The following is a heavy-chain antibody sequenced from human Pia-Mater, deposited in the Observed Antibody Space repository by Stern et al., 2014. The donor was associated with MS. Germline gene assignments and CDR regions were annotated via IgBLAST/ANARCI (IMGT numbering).Heavy chain of an antibody. D-gene: IGHD2-2*02. J-gene: IGHJ4*02. CDR3: ANAAALSCRSPSCYKAFEY. V-gene: IGHV3-30*18. CDR2: ISYDGSNQ. CDR1: GFTFTTSG. Sequence: VHLVESGGGVVQPGGSLRLSCVASGFTFTTSGMHWVRQAPGKGLDWAAVISYDGSNQYYGDSVKGRFTISRDNSKNTVYLQMNSLRPEDTAVYYCANAAALSCRSPSCYKAFEYWGQGILVTVSS.